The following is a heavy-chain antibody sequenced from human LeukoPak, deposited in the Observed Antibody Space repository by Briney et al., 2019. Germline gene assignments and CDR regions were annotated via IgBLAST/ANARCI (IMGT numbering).Heavy chain of an antibody. D-gene: IGHD2-21*01. J-gene: IGHJ4*02. V-gene: IGHV1-2*02. CDR1: GYTFTGYY. CDR2: INPNSGGT. CDR3: ARVLYCGGDCYLGFDY. Sequence: ASVKVSCKASGYTFTGYYMHWVRQAPGQGLEWMGWINPNSGGTNYAQKLQGRVTMTTDTSTSTAYMEPRSLRSDDTAVYYCARVLYCGGDCYLGFDYWGQGTLVTVSS.